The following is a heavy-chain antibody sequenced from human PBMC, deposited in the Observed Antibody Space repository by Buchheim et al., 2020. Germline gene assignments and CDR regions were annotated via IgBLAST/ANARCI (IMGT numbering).Heavy chain of an antibody. CDR2: IYPGDSNT. CDR1: AYSFTSYW. Sequence: EVQLVQSGAEVKQPGESLKISCKASAYSFTSYWIGWVRQVPGKGLEWMGIIYPGDSNTRYSPSFQGQVTISVDQSISTAYLQWSSLRASDTAMYYCARLNYYDSSPGYFFDYWGQGTL. CDR3: ARLNYYDSSPGYFFDY. J-gene: IGHJ4*02. D-gene: IGHD3-22*01. V-gene: IGHV5-51*01.